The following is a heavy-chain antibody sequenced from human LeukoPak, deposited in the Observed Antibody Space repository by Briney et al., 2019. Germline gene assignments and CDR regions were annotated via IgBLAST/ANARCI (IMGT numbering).Heavy chain of an antibody. D-gene: IGHD2-15*01. J-gene: IGHJ4*02. CDR3: ARTRRYCSGGSCHPLLY. V-gene: IGHV1-8*02. CDR1: GGTFSSYA. Sequence: ASVKVSCKASGGTFSSYAISWVRQAPGQGLEWMGWMNPNSGNTGYAQKFQGRVTMTRNTSISTAYMELSSLRSEDTAVYYCARTRRYCSGGSCHPLLYWGQGTLVTVSS. CDR2: MNPNSGNT.